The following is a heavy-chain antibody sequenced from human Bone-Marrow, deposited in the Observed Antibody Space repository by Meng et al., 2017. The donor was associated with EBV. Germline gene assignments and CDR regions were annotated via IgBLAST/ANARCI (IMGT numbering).Heavy chain of an antibody. D-gene: IGHD6-19*01. V-gene: IGHV4-39*01. CDR3: ARPFPSWQSPRLDPFGA. J-gene: IGHJ5*02. CDR2: VHYTGST. CDR1: GDSISSFYY. Sequence: QLQLRESGPGQVKPSEPLSLTCPVSGDSISSFYYWGWIRQPPGRGLEWIGSVHYTGSTYYSPSLKSRVTVSVDTSKNQFSLRLTSVTAADTAVYYCARPFPSWQSPRLDPFGAWGQGTLVTVSS.